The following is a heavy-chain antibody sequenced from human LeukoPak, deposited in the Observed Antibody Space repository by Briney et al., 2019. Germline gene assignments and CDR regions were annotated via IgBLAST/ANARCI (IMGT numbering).Heavy chain of an antibody. J-gene: IGHJ6*03. Sequence: SETLSLTCNVSGGSISGYHWSWIRQPPRKGLERLGYIYYSGSSNYNPSLKSRVTISADTSKNQFSLKLSSVTAADTAVYYCARVPRSYYYYYYMDVWGKGTTVTVSS. CDR3: ARVPRSYYYYYYMDV. V-gene: IGHV4-59*01. CDR2: IYYSGSS. CDR1: GGSISGYH.